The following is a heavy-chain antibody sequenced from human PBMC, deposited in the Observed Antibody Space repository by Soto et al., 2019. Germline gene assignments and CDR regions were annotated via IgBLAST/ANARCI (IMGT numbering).Heavy chain of an antibody. J-gene: IGHJ5*02. CDR3: ARGLAESDYGDYSWWFDP. D-gene: IGHD4-17*01. CDR1: GYTFTSYY. CDR2: INPSGGST. V-gene: IGHV1-46*01. Sequence: ASVKVSCKASGYTFTSYYMHWVRQAPGQGLERMGIINPSGGSTSYAQKFQGRVTMTRDTSTSTVYMELSSLRSEDTAVYYCARGLAESDYGDYSWWFDPWGQGTLVTVSS.